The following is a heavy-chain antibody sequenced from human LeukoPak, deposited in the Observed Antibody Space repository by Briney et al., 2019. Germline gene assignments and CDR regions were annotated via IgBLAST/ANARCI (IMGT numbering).Heavy chain of an antibody. CDR1: GYPITRDFY. D-gene: IGHD1-26*01. CDR2: INYNGRT. J-gene: IGHJ5*02. Sequence: SETLSLTCNVSGYPITRDFYWGWIRPPPGKGLEWIALINYNGRTFNNPSLKSRVAISIDTSNNQFSLKLTSVTAADTAVYYCARRREGVSWFDPWGQGTLVTVSS. V-gene: IGHV4-38-2*02. CDR3: ARRREGVSWFDP.